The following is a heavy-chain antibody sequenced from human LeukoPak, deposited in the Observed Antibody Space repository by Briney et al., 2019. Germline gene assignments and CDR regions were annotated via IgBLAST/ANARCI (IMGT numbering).Heavy chain of an antibody. Sequence: PGGSLRLSCSASGFXFSSYAIHWVRQAPGKGLEYVSAISSNGGSTYYADSVKGRFTISRDNSKNTLYLQMSSLRAEDTAVYYCVKGVATIVDAFDIWGQGTMVTVSS. CDR2: ISSNGGST. CDR3: VKGVATIVDAFDI. CDR1: GFXFSSYA. D-gene: IGHD5-12*01. V-gene: IGHV3-64D*06. J-gene: IGHJ3*02.